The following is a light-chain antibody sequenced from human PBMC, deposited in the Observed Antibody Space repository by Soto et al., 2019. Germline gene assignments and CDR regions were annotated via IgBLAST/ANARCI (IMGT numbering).Light chain of an antibody. CDR3: QQRSIWPPT. Sequence: EIVLTQSPATLSLSPGERATLSCRASQGVDSYLAWYQQKRGQAPRLLIYDASNRATGIPARFSGSGSGTDYTLTISSLEPADFAVYYCQQRSIWPPTFGQGTKVGIK. CDR2: DAS. CDR1: QGVDSY. J-gene: IGKJ2*01. V-gene: IGKV3-11*01.